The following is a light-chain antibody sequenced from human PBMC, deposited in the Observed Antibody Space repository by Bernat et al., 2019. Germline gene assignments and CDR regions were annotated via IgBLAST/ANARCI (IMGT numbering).Light chain of an antibody. CDR2: AAS. V-gene: IGKV1-39*01. CDR3: QQSFSIPLT. CDR1: QSISSY. J-gene: IGKJ5*01. Sequence: DIQMTQSPSSLSASVGDRVTITCRASQSISSYLNWYQQKPGKAPKLLMYAASNLQSGVPSRFSGSGSGTDFTLTISSLQPEDFATYYCQQSFSIPLTFGQGTRLEIK.